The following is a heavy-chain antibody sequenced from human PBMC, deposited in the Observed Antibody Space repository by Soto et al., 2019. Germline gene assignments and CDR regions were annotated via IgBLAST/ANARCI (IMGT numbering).Heavy chain of an antibody. J-gene: IGHJ6*03. CDR3: ARVRQLVGYFYYYMDV. V-gene: IGHV1-24*01. CDR2: FDPEDGET. D-gene: IGHD6-6*01. Sequence: ASVKVSCKVSGYTLTELSMHWVRQAPGKGLEWMGGFDPEDGETIYTQKFQGRVTMTTDTSTSTAYMELRGLRSDDTAVYYCARVRQLVGYFYYYMDVWGKGTTVTVSS. CDR1: GYTLTELS.